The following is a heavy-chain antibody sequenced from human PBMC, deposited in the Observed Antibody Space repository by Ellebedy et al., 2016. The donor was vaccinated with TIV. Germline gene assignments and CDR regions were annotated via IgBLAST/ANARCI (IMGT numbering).Heavy chain of an antibody. Sequence: MPSETLSLTCTVSGGSVSSGSYYWSWIRQPPGKGLEWIGYIYYSGSTNYNPSLKSRVTMSRDPSKNSLSLHLASVTATDTAIYYCAKIVSGGASFDPWGQGTLVTVSS. CDR2: IYYSGST. J-gene: IGHJ5*02. D-gene: IGHD3-16*01. CDR1: GGSVSSGSYY. CDR3: AKIVSGGASFDP. V-gene: IGHV4-61*03.